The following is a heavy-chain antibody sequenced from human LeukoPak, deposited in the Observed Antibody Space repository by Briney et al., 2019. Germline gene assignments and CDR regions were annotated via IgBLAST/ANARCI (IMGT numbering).Heavy chain of an antibody. Sequence: PGGSLRLSCAASGFTFSNYWMSWVRQAPGKGLEWVANIKQDGSKKYCVVSVKGRFTISRDNTKNSLYLQMNSLRAEDTAVYYCARDLPDYWGQGTLVTVSS. CDR1: GFTFSNYW. J-gene: IGHJ4*02. CDR2: IKQDGSKK. CDR3: ARDLPDY. V-gene: IGHV3-7*01.